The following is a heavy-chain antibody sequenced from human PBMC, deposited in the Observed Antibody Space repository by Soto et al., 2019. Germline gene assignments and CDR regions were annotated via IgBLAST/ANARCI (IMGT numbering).Heavy chain of an antibody. CDR2: VSSTGST. Sequence: PSETLSLTCTVSGASITQYYWNWIRQSPGKGLEWIVSVSSTGSTVFNPPLTSRVTVSLDTSKNQFSLTLNSVTAADTAVYYCARDRYSSGWHYYYYYGMDVWGQGTTVT. J-gene: IGHJ6*02. CDR1: GASITQYY. V-gene: IGHV4-59*01. D-gene: IGHD6-19*01. CDR3: ARDRYSSGWHYYYYYGMDV.